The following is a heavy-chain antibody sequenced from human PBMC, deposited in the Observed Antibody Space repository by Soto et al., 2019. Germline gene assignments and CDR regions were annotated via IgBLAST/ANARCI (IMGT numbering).Heavy chain of an antibody. CDR1: GDPITSGDYY. D-gene: IGHD6-19*01. J-gene: IGHJ5*01. CDR3: ARAEVAVAGSGWFDA. Sequence: PSETLSLTCTVSGDPITSGDYYWSWVRQPPGKGLEWIGYIFYSGSTYYKASLKSRVTISLDMSRNQFSLKLTSVTAADTAVYYCARAEVAVAGSGWFDAWGHGTLVTVSS. CDR2: IFYSGST. V-gene: IGHV4-30-4*01.